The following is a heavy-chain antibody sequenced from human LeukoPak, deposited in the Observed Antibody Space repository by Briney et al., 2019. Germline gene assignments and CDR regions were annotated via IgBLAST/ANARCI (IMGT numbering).Heavy chain of an antibody. CDR2: IYYSGST. CDR1: GGSINSYY. D-gene: IGHD3-22*01. V-gene: IGHV4-59*01. Sequence: SETLSLTCSVSGGSINSYYWSWIRQPPGKGLEWIGYIYYSGSTNYNPSPKSRVTISVDTSKNQFSLKLSSVTAADTAVYYCARHSSGNWFDPWGQGTLVTVSS. CDR3: ARHSSGNWFDP. J-gene: IGHJ5*02.